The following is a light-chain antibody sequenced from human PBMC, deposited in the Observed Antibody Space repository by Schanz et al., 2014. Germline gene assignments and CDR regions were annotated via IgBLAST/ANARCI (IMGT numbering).Light chain of an antibody. CDR2: EVY. CDR1: SSDVGGYNY. CDR3: SSYASNNEWV. J-gene: IGLJ3*02. V-gene: IGLV2-8*01. Sequence: QSALTQPPSASGSPGQSVTISCTGTSSDVGGYNYVSWYQQLPGKAPKLMIYEVYKRPSGVPDRFSGSKSGNTASLTVSGLQAEDEADYYCSSYASNNEWVFGGGTKLTVL.